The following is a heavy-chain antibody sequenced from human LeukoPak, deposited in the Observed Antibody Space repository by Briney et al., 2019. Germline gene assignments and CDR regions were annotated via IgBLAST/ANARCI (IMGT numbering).Heavy chain of an antibody. CDR1: GFTFSSYS. Sequence: GGSLRLSCAASGFTFSSYSMNWVRQAPGKGLEWVSYISSSSSTIYYADSVKGRFTISRDNAKNSLYLHMNSLRAEDTAVYYCARRTNSGVDYWGQGTLVTVSS. CDR2: ISSSSSTI. CDR3: ARRTNSGVDY. D-gene: IGHD5-12*01. J-gene: IGHJ4*02. V-gene: IGHV3-48*04.